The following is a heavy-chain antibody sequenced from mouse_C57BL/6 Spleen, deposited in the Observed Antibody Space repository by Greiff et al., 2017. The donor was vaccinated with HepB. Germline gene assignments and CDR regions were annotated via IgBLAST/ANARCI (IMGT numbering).Heavy chain of an antibody. CDR1: GFTFSSYA. V-gene: IGHV5-4*01. D-gene: IGHD1-1*01. CDR2: ISDGGSYT. CDR3: ARVGGSSFYYAMDY. Sequence: EVQGVESGGGLVKPGGSLKLSCAASGFTFSSYAMSWVRQTPEKRLEWVATISDGGSYTYYPDNVKGRFTISRDNAKNNLYLQMSHLTSEDTAMYYCARVGGSSFYYAMDYWGQGTSVTVSS. J-gene: IGHJ4*01.